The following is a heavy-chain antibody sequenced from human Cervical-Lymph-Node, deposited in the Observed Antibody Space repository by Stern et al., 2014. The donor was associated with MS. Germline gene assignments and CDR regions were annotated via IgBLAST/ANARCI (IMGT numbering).Heavy chain of an antibody. J-gene: IGHJ4*02. Sequence: VQLLESGGAVVQPGRSLRLSCAASGFTFSSYSMHWVRQAPGKGLEWVTVISYDGNHKYYAASVKGLFTISRDNSKNTLHLQMNSVTPDDTAIYYCARDYEDTSMLFDHWGQGTLVTVSS. V-gene: IGHV3-30*03. CDR3: ARDYEDTSMLFDH. CDR1: GFTFSSYS. D-gene: IGHD2-8*01. CDR2: ISYDGNHK.